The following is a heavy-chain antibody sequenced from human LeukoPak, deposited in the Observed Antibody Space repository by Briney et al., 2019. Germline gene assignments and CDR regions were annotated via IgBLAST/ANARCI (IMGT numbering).Heavy chain of an antibody. CDR3: ARDGVVVAATRIYYYYGMDV. CDR2: ISAYNGNT. V-gene: IGHV1-18*01. D-gene: IGHD2-15*01. CDR1: GYTFTSYC. Sequence: ASVKVSFKASGYTFTSYCISWVRQAPGQGLEWMGWISAYNGNTNYAQKLQGRVTMTTDTSTSTAYMELRSLRSDDTAVYYCARDGVVVAATRIYYYYGMDVWGQGTTVTVSS. J-gene: IGHJ6*02.